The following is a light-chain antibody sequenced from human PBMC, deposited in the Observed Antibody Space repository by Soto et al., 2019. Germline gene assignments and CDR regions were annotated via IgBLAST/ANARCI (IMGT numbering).Light chain of an antibody. J-gene: IGKJ1*01. V-gene: IGKV1-5*03. CDR3: QQYSTYSRT. Sequence: DIQMTQSPSTLSASVGDRVSITCRASQSINTWLAWYQQKPGEAPKLLIYEGSTLEREVPSRFSGSGSGTEFTLTISSLQPDDSATFFCQQYSTYSRTFGQGTKVEVK. CDR1: QSINTW. CDR2: EGS.